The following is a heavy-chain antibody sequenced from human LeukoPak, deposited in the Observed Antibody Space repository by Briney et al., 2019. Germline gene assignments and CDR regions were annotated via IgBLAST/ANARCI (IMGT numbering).Heavy chain of an antibody. CDR2: TYYRSN. CDR3: ARVEDRYGQTSFDY. Sequence: SQTLSLTCAISGDSVSSSSDAWNWIRQSPSRGLEWLGRTYYRSNDYAESVKSRITINPDTSKNQFSLQLNSVTPEDTAVYYCARVEDRYGQTSFDYWGQGTLVTVSS. V-gene: IGHV6-1*01. J-gene: IGHJ4*02. CDR1: GDSVSSSSDA. D-gene: IGHD5-18*01.